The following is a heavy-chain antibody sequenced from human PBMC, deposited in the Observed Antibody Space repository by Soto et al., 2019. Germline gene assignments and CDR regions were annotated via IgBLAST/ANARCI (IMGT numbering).Heavy chain of an antibody. J-gene: IGHJ4*02. CDR1: GFTFSSNS. CDR2: ISSSSSTI. CDR3: ARVIWSGHLTSDL. V-gene: IGHV3-48*02. Sequence: EVQVVESGGGLVQPGGSLRLSCAASGFTFSSNSMNWVRQAPGKGLKWISYISSSSSTIYADSVKGRFTISRDNAKNALYLEINSPRDQDTSVYYCARVIWSGHLTSDLWGQGTLVTVSS. D-gene: IGHD3-3*01.